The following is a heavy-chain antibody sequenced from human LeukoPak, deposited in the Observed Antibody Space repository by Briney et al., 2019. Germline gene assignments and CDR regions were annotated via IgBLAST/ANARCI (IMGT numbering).Heavy chain of an antibody. D-gene: IGHD4-23*01. J-gene: IGHJ5*02. CDR1: GFTLSAEY. Sequence: PGRSLRLSCAASGFTLSAEYMSWVRQAAGRGLEWVSVIYSGGGTYYPNSVKGRFTISRDTTKNTLFLQLSSLRAEDTAMYHCARGGPAYGGNHNWFDPWGQGTLVTVSS. CDR3: ARGGPAYGGNHNWFDP. V-gene: IGHV3-53*01. CDR2: IYSGGGT.